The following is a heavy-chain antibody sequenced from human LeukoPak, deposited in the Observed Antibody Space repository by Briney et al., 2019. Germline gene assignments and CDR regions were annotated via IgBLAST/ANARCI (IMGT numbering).Heavy chain of an antibody. J-gene: IGHJ6*03. V-gene: IGHV1-46*01. CDR2: INPSGGST. Sequence: ASVKVSCKASGYTFTGYYMHWVRQAPGQGLEWMGIINPSGGSTSYAQKFQGRVTITADKSTSTAYMELSSLRSEDTAVYYCAILTAAGTDSYMDVWGKGTTVTVSS. CDR1: GYTFTGYY. D-gene: IGHD6-13*01. CDR3: AILTAAGTDSYMDV.